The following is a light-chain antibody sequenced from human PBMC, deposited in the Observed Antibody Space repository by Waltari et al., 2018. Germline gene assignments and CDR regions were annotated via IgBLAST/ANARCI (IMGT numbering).Light chain of an antibody. CDR2: DVS. Sequence: QSALTQPASVSGSPGPSVTIFCAGTSNYVGCYNFFSWYQEHPGQAPRVIIYDVSDRPSGVSDRFSGSKSGNTASLTISGLQAEDEADYYCSSQSSNDVVLFGGGTKLTVL. V-gene: IGLV2-14*01. CDR3: SSQSSNDVVL. CDR1: SNYVGCYNF. J-gene: IGLJ2*01.